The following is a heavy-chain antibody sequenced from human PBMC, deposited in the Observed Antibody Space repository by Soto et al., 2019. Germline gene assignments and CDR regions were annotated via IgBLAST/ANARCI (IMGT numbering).Heavy chain of an antibody. D-gene: IGHD3-10*01. CDR1: GFTFSTDL. CDR2: IKQDGSEK. CDR3: ERGGSECVY. J-gene: IGHJ4*02. V-gene: IGHV3-7*01. Sequence: EVQLVESGGGLVQPGGSLRLSCAVSGFTFSTDLRTWVRQAPGKGREWVANIKQDGSEKHYVDSVKGPLNISRDNAKNQLYLQTTSLRAEDMAVYYCERGGSECVYWGQGTLVTVSS.